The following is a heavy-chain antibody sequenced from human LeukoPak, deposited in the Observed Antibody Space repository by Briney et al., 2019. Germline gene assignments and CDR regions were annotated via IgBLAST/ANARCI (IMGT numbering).Heavy chain of an antibody. CDR3: ARRVVWSGELGRRPHIWFDP. D-gene: IGHD3-10*01. CDR2: INPSGGST. Sequence: GASVRVSCKASGYTFTSYYMHWVRQAPGQGLEWMGIINPSGGSTSYAQKFQGRVTMTRDMSTSTVYMELSSLRSEDTAVYYCARRVVWSGELGRRPHIWFDPWGQGTPVTVSS. J-gene: IGHJ5*02. V-gene: IGHV1-46*01. CDR1: GYTFTSYY.